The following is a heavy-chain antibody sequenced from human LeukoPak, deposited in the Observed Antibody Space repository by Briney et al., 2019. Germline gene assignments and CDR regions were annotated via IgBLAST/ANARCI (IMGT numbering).Heavy chain of an antibody. V-gene: IGHV3-15*07. J-gene: IGHJ4*02. Sequence: GGSLRLSCAGSGFTFSNAWMNWVRQAPGKGLEWVGRIKSKPDGGTTDYVAPVKDRFTISRDDSKNTLYLQMNSLKTEDTAVYYCTTDEVAGKNWGQGTLVTVSS. D-gene: IGHD6-19*01. CDR1: GFTFSNAW. CDR2: IKSKPDGGTT. CDR3: TTDEVAGKN.